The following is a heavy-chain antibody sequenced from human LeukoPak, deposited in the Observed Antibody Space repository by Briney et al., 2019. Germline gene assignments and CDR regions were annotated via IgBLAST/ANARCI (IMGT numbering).Heavy chain of an antibody. J-gene: IGHJ4*02. CDR3: AKDDSMTLDHFDY. CDR1: GFTFKNCA. Sequence: PGGSLRLSCVASGFTFKNCAMSWVRQAPGKGLEWVSGINYSGGHKYYADSVKGRFTISRDSSKNTPSLQMNSLTTEDTAVYYCAKDDSMTLDHFDYWGQGALVSVSS. CDR2: INYSGGHK. V-gene: IGHV3-23*01. D-gene: IGHD4-11*01.